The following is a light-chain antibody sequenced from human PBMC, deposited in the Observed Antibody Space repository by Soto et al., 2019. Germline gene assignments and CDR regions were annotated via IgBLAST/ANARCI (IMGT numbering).Light chain of an antibody. CDR3: QQFYNWPPIT. CDR2: GAS. CDR1: QSVGSN. V-gene: IGKV3-15*01. J-gene: IGKJ5*01. Sequence: ELVMTQSPATSSVSLGAKATLSCRASQSVGSNLAWYQQKPGRAPRTLIYGASTRATGIAARFSGSGSGTEFTLTISSLQSEDSAVYYCQQFYNWPPITFGQGTRLEIK.